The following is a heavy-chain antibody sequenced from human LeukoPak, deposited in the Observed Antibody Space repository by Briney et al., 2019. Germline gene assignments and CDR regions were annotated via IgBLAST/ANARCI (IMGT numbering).Heavy chain of an antibody. J-gene: IGHJ4*02. CDR1: GDSVSSNSAA. CDR3: ARDYRYYDRSGNPYFDY. CDR2: TYYRSKWYN. D-gene: IGHD3-22*01. V-gene: IGHV6-1*01. Sequence: SQTLSLTCAISGDSVSSNSAAWNWIRQSPSRGLEWLGRTYYRSKWYNDYAVSVKSRITINPDTSKNQFSLQLNSVTPEDTAVYYCARDYRYYDRSGNPYFDYWGQGTLVTVSS.